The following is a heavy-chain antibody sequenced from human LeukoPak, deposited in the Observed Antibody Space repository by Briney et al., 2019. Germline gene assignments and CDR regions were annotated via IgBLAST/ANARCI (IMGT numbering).Heavy chain of an antibody. CDR3: ARGTTDGRYYYYYYYYMDV. CDR2: ISSSGSTI. D-gene: IGHD1-1*01. J-gene: IGHJ6*03. V-gene: IGHV3-48*03. Sequence: GGSLRLYCAGSGFTFSSYEMNWVRQAPGKGLEWVSYISSSGSTIYYADSVKGRFTISRDNAKNSLYLQMNSLRAEDMAVYYCARGTTDGRYYYYYYYYMDVWGKGTTVTVSS. CDR1: GFTFSSYE.